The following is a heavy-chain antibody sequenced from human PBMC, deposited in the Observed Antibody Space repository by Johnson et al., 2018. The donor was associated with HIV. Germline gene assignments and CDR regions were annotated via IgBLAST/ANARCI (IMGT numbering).Heavy chain of an antibody. D-gene: IGHD6-6*01. Sequence: EVQLVESGGGLVQPGGSLRLSCAASGFTFSSYWMHWVRQPTGKGLEWVSGIGTAGDTYYADSVKGRFTISRDNSKNTLYLQMNSLRAEDTAVYYCAKVRVIIAAPRGGAFDIWGQGTMVTVSS. CDR2: IGTAGDT. V-gene: IGHV3-13*01. CDR3: AKVRVIIAAPRGGAFDI. CDR1: GFTFSSYW. J-gene: IGHJ3*02.